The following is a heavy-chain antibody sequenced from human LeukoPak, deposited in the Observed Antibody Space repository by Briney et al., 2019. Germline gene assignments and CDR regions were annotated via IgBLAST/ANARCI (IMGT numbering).Heavy chain of an antibody. CDR2: ISYDGSNK. D-gene: IGHD3-22*01. Sequence: LSLTCAVYGGSFSGYYWSWIRQPPGKGLEWVAVISYDGSNKYYADSVKGRFTISRDNSKNTLYLQMNSLRAEDTAVYYCAKEEITMIVGPYFQHWGQGTLVTVSS. V-gene: IGHV3-30*18. CDR1: GGSFSGYY. CDR3: AKEEITMIVGPYFQH. J-gene: IGHJ1*01.